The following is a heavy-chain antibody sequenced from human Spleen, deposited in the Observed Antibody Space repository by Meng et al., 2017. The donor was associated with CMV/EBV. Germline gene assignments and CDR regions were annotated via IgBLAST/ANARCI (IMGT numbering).Heavy chain of an antibody. CDR2: TYYRSKWYS. V-gene: IGHV6-1*01. Sequence: AISGDSVFSRSAAWNWIRQSPSRGLEWLGRTYYRSKWYSEYAVSLRGRITINPDTSKNQFSLQLNSVTPEDTAVYYCTRDVLGGFDPWGQGTLVIVSS. CDR3: TRDVLGGFDP. D-gene: IGHD3-16*01. CDR1: GDSVFSRSAA. J-gene: IGHJ5*02.